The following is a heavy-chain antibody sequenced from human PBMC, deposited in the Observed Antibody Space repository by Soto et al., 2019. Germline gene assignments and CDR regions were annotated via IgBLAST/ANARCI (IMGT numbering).Heavy chain of an antibody. CDR1: GFTLTNYA. D-gene: IGHD1-1*01. CDR2: ISGSGASI. CDR3: ARYVAHSPTVITAFAY. J-gene: IGHJ4*02. Sequence: GGSLRLSCVASGFTLTNYAMTWVRQAPGKGLEWVSVISGSGASIYYADSVKGRFTISRDTSSNTLYLQMNGLRAEDAALYYCARYVAHSPTVITAFAYWGEGTLVTVSS. V-gene: IGHV3-23*01.